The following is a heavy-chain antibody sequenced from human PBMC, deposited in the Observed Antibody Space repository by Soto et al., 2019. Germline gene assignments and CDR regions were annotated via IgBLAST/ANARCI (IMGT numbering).Heavy chain of an antibody. CDR2: IGHDGIVK. J-gene: IGHJ2*01. D-gene: IGHD1-1*01. CDR1: GFTFSIHS. CDR3: ARAVTTVAGPWYVDR. Sequence: QVQLVESGGGVVQPGTSLTLSCEASGFTFSIHSIHWIRQAPGKGMEWVAVIGHDGIVKVYGDSVKGRFALSRDNSKNTVFRQMNSLGTADTAIYYCARAVTTVAGPWYVDRWGRGTLVSVSS. V-gene: IGHV3-30*09.